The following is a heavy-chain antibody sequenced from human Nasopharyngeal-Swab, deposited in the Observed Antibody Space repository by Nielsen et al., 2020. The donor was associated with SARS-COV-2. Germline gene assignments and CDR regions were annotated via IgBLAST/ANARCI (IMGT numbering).Heavy chain of an antibody. CDR1: GFTFSSYW. V-gene: IGHV3-7*03. Sequence: GESLKISCAASGFTFSSYWMSWVRQAPGKGLEWVANIKQDGSEKYYGDSVKGRFTISRDNAKNSLYLQMNSLRAEDTALYYCAKGLGRYYYYGMDVWGQGTTVTVSS. J-gene: IGHJ6*02. CDR2: IKQDGSEK. D-gene: IGHD3-16*01. CDR3: AKGLGRYYYYGMDV.